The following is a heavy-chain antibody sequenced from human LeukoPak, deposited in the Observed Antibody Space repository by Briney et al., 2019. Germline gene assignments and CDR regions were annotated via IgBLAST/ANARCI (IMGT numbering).Heavy chain of an antibody. CDR1: GYSFTSYW. CDR3: ARQPSPTYYYDSSGYYRIDFDY. Sequence: GESLKISCKGSGYSFTSYWIGWVRQMPGKGLEWMGIIYPGDSDTRYSPSFQGQVTISADKSISTAYLQWSSLKASDTAMYYCARQPSPTYYYDSSGYYRIDFDYWGQGTLVTVSS. V-gene: IGHV5-51*01. D-gene: IGHD3-22*01. J-gene: IGHJ4*02. CDR2: IYPGDSDT.